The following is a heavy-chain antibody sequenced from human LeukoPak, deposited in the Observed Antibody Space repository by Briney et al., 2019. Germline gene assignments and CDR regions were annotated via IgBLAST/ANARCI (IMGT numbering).Heavy chain of an antibody. CDR3: AKVQLERRELLPNFDH. J-gene: IGHJ4*02. CDR2: IYYSGST. Sequence: SETLSLTCTVSGGSISSSSYYWGWIRQPPGKGLEWIGSIYYSGSTYYNPSLKSRVTISVDTSKNQFSLKLSSVTAADTAVYYCAKVQLERRELLPNFDHWGQGTLVTVSS. V-gene: IGHV4-39*01. D-gene: IGHD1-1*01. CDR1: GGSISSSSYY.